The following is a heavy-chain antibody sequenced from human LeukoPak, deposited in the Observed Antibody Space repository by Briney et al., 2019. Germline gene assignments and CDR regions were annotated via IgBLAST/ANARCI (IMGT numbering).Heavy chain of an antibody. CDR2: TYYSGDT. V-gene: IGHV4-59*01. J-gene: IGHJ4*02. CDR3: ARGAGGPDY. Sequence: PSETLSLTCTVSGASICSSYWSWIRQPPGKGLEWIGYTYYSGDTNYNPSLESRVTISVDTSKNHFSLRMSSVTAADTAIYYCARGAGGPDYWGQGTQVTVSS. CDR1: GASICSSY. D-gene: IGHD3-16*01.